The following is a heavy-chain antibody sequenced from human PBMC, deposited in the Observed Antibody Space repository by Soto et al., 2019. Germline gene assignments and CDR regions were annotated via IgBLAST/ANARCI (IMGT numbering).Heavy chain of an antibody. CDR1: DFAFSTFG. D-gene: IGHD3-16*01. J-gene: IGHJ4*02. Sequence: QVQLVESGGGVVQPGRSLRLSCAASDFAFSTFGMHWVRQAPGKGVEWVAVIWYDGSNKYYADSVKGRFTISRDNSKNMFYLQMNSLGVEDTAMYYCARENYGQASHFDLWGQGTLVTVSS. CDR2: IWYDGSNK. CDR3: ARENYGQASHFDL. V-gene: IGHV3-33*01.